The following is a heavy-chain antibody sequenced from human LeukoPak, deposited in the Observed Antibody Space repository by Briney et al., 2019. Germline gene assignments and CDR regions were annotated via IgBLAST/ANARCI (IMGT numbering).Heavy chain of an antibody. Sequence: ASVKVSCKVSGDTLTELSTHWVRQAPGKGLEWMGGFDPEHGEMIYAQKFQGRVTMTRDTSISTAYMELTSLTSDDTAVYYCARMSHTLGATYSHFDYWGQGTLVTVSS. D-gene: IGHD3-16*01. CDR1: GDTLTELS. CDR3: ARMSHTLGATYSHFDY. CDR2: FDPEHGEM. V-gene: IGHV1-24*01. J-gene: IGHJ4*02.